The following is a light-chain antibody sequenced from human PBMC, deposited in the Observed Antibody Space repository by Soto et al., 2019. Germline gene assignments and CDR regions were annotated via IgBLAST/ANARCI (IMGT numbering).Light chain of an antibody. Sequence: DIPMTQSPSSLSASVGDRVTITCRASQTINNYVNWYQHKPGKAPKVLIYAASSLQGGVPSRFSGSGSGTDFSLTISSLQPEDFATYYCQQGYSTAWTFGQGTKVEMK. V-gene: IGKV1-39*01. CDR2: AAS. CDR1: QTINNY. CDR3: QQGYSTAWT. J-gene: IGKJ1*01.